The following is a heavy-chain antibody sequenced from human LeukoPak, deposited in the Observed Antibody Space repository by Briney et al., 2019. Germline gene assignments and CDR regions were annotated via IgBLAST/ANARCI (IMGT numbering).Heavy chain of an antibody. J-gene: IGHJ4*02. CDR3: AKDRGEQWLVLDY. Sequence: PGGSLRLSCAASGFTFDDYAMHWVRQAPGKGLEWVSGISWNSGSIGYADSVKGRFTISRDNAKNSLYLQMNSLRAEDTASYYCAKDRGEQWLVLDYWGQGTLVTVSS. V-gene: IGHV3-9*01. CDR2: ISWNSGSI. CDR1: GFTFDDYA. D-gene: IGHD6-19*01.